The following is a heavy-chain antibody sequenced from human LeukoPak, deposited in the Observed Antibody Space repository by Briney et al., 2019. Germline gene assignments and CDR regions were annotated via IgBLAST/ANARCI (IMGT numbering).Heavy chain of an antibody. CDR3: VRHRSASDY. V-gene: IGHV3-21*01. Sequence: PGGSLRLSCAASGFTFSDYTMNCVRQAPGKGLGWVSSISPSSTYIYYADSLKGRITISRDNAKNSLYLQMNSLRAEDTAVYYCVRHRSASDYWGQGALVTVSS. CDR2: ISPSSTYI. J-gene: IGHJ4*02. CDR1: GFTFSDYT. D-gene: IGHD3-10*01.